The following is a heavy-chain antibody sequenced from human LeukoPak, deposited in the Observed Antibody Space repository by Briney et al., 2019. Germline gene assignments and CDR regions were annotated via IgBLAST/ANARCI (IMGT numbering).Heavy chain of an antibody. CDR2: IYYSGST. CDR3: ARVLTHYYYYYYMDV. V-gene: IGHV4-59*01. Sequence: PSETLSLTCTVSGGSISSYYWSWIRQPPGKGLEWIGYIYYSGSTNYNPSLKSRVTISVDTSKNQFSLKLSSVTAADTAVYYCARVLTHYYYYYYMDVWGKGTTVTVSS. D-gene: IGHD1-14*01. J-gene: IGHJ6*03. CDR1: GGSISSYY.